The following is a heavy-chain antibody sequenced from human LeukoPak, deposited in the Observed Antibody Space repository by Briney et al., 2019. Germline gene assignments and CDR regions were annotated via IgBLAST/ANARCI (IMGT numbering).Heavy chain of an antibody. V-gene: IGHV1-2*02. J-gene: IGHJ5*02. Sequence: ASVKVSCKASGYTFASYGISWVRQAPGQGLEWMGWINPNSGGTNYAQKFQGRVTMPRDTSITTAYMELSGLRSDDTAIYYCARGKLAAPGRTGYNWFDPWGQGTLVTVPS. CDR2: INPNSGGT. D-gene: IGHD6-13*01. CDR3: ARGKLAAPGRTGYNWFDP. CDR1: GYTFASYG.